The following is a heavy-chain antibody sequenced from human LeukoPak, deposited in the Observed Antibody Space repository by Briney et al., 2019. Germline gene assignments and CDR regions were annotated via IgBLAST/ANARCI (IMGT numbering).Heavy chain of an antibody. CDR2: ISSSSSTI. J-gene: IGHJ4*02. Sequence: GGSLRLSCAASGFTFSGHNMNWVRQAPGKGLEWVSHISSSSSTIYYADSVKGRFTISRDNAKNSLYLQMNSLRAEDTAVYYCARDPSRYSGSSHFDYWGQGTLVTVSS. V-gene: IGHV3-48*01. D-gene: IGHD1-26*01. CDR1: GFTFSGHN. CDR3: ARDPSRYSGSSHFDY.